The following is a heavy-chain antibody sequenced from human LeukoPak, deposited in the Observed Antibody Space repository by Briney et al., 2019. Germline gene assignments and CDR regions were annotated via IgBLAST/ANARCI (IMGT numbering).Heavy chain of an antibody. D-gene: IGHD4-17*01. CDR3: ARRGYYGDFDY. CDR2: IYHRGNT. CDR1: GGSSSSSSFY. V-gene: IGHV4-39*07. J-gene: IGHJ4*02. Sequence: SETLSLTGTVSGGSSSSSSFYWGWVRQPPGKGLEWIGSIYHRGNTYYNPSLKSRVTISVDTSKNQFSLKLSSVTAADTAVYYCARRGYYGDFDYWGQGTLVTVSS.